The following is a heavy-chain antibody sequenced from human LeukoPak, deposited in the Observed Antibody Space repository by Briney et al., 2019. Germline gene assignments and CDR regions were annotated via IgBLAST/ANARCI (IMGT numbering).Heavy chain of an antibody. J-gene: IGHJ4*02. V-gene: IGHV3-23*01. D-gene: IGHD3-9*01. CDR2: ISGSGVGT. CDR3: AKNGRDDHDKYFFDF. Sequence: GGSLRLSCAGSGFIFRNYAMSWVRQAPGMGLEWVSAISGSGVGTNYADSVKGRFTISRDNSRNTLYLQMNSLRAEDTAVYYCAKNGRDDHDKYFFDFWGQGTQVTVSS. CDR1: GFIFRNYA.